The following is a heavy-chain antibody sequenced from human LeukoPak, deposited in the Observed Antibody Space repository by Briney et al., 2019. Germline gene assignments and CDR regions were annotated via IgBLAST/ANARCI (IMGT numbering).Heavy chain of an antibody. Sequence: SETLSLTCTVSGGSINSYYWSWIRQPPGKGLECIGYNHYTGSTNYNPSLKSRVTISVDTSKNQFSLKLSSVTAADTAVYYCARVSSSWYQDWYFDLWGRGTLVTVSS. CDR3: ARVSSSWYQDWYFDL. J-gene: IGHJ2*01. CDR1: GGSINSYY. CDR2: NHYTGST. V-gene: IGHV4-59*12. D-gene: IGHD6-13*01.